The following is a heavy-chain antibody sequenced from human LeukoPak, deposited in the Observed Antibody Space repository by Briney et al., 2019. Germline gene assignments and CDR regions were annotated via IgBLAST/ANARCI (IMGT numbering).Heavy chain of an antibody. J-gene: IGHJ4*02. Sequence: PSQTLSLTCTVSGGSISSGSYYWSWIRQPAGKGLEWIGRIYTSGSTNYNPSLKSRATISVDTSKNQFSLKLSSVTAADTAVYYCARTPRSIMIWDYWGQGTLVTVSS. CDR3: ARTPRSIMIWDY. V-gene: IGHV4-61*02. CDR1: GGSISSGSYY. CDR2: IYTSGST. D-gene: IGHD3/OR15-3a*01.